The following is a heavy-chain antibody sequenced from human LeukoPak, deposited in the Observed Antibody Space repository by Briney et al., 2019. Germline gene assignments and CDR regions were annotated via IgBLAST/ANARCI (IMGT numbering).Heavy chain of an antibody. CDR2: IKQDGSEK. J-gene: IGHJ6*03. D-gene: IGHD6-13*01. V-gene: IGHV3-7*01. Sequence: GGSLRLSCAASGFTFSSYWMSWVRQAPGKGLEWVANIKQDGSEKYYVDSVKGRFTISRDNAKNSLYLQMNSLRAEDTAVYYCARDRAAGLSMYMDVWGKGTTVTVSS. CDR1: GFTFSSYW. CDR3: ARDRAAGLSMYMDV.